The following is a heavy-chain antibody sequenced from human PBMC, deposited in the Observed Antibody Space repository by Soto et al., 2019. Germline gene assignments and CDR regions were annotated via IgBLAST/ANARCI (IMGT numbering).Heavy chain of an antibody. CDR1: GSTFSRYA. D-gene: IGHD4-17*01. CDR2: ISYDGSDT. V-gene: IGHV3-30*03. Sequence: QVHLVESGGGVVQPGTSLRLSCAVSGSTFSRYAMHWVRQAPGKGLEWVSVISYDGSDTFYADSVKGRFTISRDNSENTLYLQMNTLRPEDTAIYYCAGTTVTTVGYCEYWGQGTRVTVSS. CDR3: AGTTVTTVGYCEY. J-gene: IGHJ4*02.